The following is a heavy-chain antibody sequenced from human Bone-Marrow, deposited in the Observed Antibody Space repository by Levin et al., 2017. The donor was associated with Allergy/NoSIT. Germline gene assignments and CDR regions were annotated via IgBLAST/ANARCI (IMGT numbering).Heavy chain of an antibody. V-gene: IGHV4-39*01. J-gene: IGHJ4*02. CDR1: GGSISNTIYY. D-gene: IGHD5-24*01. Sequence: PSETLSLTCTVSGGSISNTIYYWGWIRQPPGKGLEWIGSVYYTGSTYYNPSLKSRVTIFVDTSKNQFSLKLSSVTAADTAIYYCARLNAVWMAATWGQGTLVTVSS. CDR3: ARLNAVWMAAT. CDR2: VYYTGST.